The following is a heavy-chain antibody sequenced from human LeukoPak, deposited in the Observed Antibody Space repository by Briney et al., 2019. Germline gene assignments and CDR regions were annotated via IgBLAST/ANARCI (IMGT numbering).Heavy chain of an antibody. CDR1: GFTFSTYS. CDR3: AREDYYGSGSYLNY. J-gene: IGHJ4*02. CDR2: ISSSSSYI. V-gene: IGHV3-21*04. Sequence: PGGSLRLSCAASGFTFSTYSMNWVRQAPGKGLEWVSSISSSSSYIYYADSMKGRFTISRDDAKNSPYLQMNSLRAEDTAVYYCAREDYYGSGSYLNYWGQGTLVTVSS. D-gene: IGHD3-10*01.